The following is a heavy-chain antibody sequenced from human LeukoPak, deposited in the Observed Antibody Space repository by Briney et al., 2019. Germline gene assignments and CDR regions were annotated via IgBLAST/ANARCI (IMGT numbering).Heavy chain of an antibody. V-gene: IGHV3-74*01. CDR1: GFTFSSYW. J-gene: IGHJ4*02. D-gene: IGHD6-6*01. Sequence: GGSLRLSCAASGFTFSSYWMHWVRQAPGKGLVWVSRIHSDGSSTSYADSVKGRFTISRDNAKNTLYLQMNSLRAEDTAVYYCAREGYSSSAGFDYWGQGTLVTVSS. CDR2: IHSDGSST. CDR3: AREGYSSSAGFDY.